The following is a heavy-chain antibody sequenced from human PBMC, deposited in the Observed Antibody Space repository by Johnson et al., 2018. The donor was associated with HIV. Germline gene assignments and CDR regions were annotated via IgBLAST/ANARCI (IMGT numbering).Heavy chain of an antibody. CDR2: ISYDGSNK. J-gene: IGHJ3*02. CDR1: GFTFSSYA. Sequence: QVQLVESEGGVVQPGRSLRLSCAASGFTFSSYAMHWVRQAPGKGLEWVAAISYDGSNKYYADPVKGRFTISRDNAKNSLYLQMNSLRAEDTALYYCARNTRITCFGVVSRHDAFDIWGQGTMVTVSS. V-gene: IGHV3-30*04. CDR3: ARNTRITCFGVVSRHDAFDI. D-gene: IGHD3-3*01.